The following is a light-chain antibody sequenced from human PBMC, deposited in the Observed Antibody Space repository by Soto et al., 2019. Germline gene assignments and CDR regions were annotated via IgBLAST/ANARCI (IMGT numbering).Light chain of an antibody. CDR3: CSYASSSTRVL. CDR1: GSDVGGYNF. CDR2: DVN. V-gene: IGLV2-14*03. Sequence: QSVLTQPASVSGSPGQSITISCTGTGSDVGGYNFVSWYQKHPGKSPKLMIYDVNIRPSGVSNRFSGSKSGNAASLTISGLQAEDEADYYCCSYASSSTRVLFGGGTKLTVL. J-gene: IGLJ2*01.